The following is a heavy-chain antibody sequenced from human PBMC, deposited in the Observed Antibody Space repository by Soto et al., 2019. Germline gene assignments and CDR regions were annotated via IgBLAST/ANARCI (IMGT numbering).Heavy chain of an antibody. Sequence: QVQLQESGPGLVKPSETLSLTCTVSGGSISSYYWSWIRQPPGKGLEWIGYIYYSGSTNYNPSLKSRVTISVDTSKNQFSLKLSSVTAADTAVYYCARVMIAARPGFDYWGQGTLVTVSS. CDR3: ARVMIAARPGFDY. V-gene: IGHV4-59*01. CDR2: IYYSGST. D-gene: IGHD6-6*01. J-gene: IGHJ4*02. CDR1: GGSISSYY.